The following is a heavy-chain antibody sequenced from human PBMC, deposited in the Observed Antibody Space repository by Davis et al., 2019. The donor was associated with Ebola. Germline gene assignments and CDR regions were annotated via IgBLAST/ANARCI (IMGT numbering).Heavy chain of an antibody. CDR3: ARVGDFQGVY. Sequence: PSETLSLTCTVPGGSVSSGSHYWSWLRQPPGKGLEWIGYIYYTGSTNYNPSLKSRVTISVDTSKNHFSLNLSSVTAADTAVYYCARVGDFQGVYWGRGTLVTVSS. CDR2: IYYTGST. D-gene: IGHD2-8*01. J-gene: IGHJ4*02. V-gene: IGHV4-61*01. CDR1: GGSVSSGSHY.